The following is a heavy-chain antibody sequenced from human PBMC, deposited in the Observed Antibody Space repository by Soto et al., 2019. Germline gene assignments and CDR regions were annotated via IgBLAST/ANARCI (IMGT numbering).Heavy chain of an antibody. CDR3: ARDAAAGLNDC. CDR1: GYTFTNYG. Sequence: QVQLVQSGAEVKKPGASVKVSCKASGYTFTNYGISWVRPAPGQGLEWMGWINAYNGNTKSAQKLQGRVTLTTDTATSTAYMELRSLRSDDTAVYYCARDAAAGLNDCWGQGTLVTVSS. J-gene: IGHJ4*02. CDR2: INAYNGNT. V-gene: IGHV1-18*01. D-gene: IGHD6-13*01.